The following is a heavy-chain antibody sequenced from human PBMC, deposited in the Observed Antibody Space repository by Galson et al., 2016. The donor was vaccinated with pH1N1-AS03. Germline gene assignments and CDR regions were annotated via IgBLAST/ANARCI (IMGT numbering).Heavy chain of an antibody. V-gene: IGHV3-30*18. J-gene: IGHJ5*02. D-gene: IGHD1-26*01. Sequence: SLRLSCAASGFTSSSYGMHWVRQAPGKGLEWVAVISYDGSNKYYADSVKGRFTISRDNSKNTLYLQMNSLRAEDTAVYYCAKDPASGEVWDILGALNWFDPWGQGTLVTVSS. CDR1: GFTSSSYG. CDR2: ISYDGSNK. CDR3: AKDPASGEVWDILGALNWFDP.